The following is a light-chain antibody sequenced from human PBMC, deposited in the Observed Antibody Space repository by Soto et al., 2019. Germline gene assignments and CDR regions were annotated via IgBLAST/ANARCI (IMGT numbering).Light chain of an antibody. CDR3: QHYGSPSWT. CDR2: AAS. J-gene: IGKJ1*01. V-gene: IGKV3-20*01. Sequence: EIVMTQSPATLSVSPGERATLSCRASQSVSNYLAWYQQKPGQAPRILIFAASSRATGIPDKFSGSGSGTDFTLTISRLEPDDFAVYYCQHYGSPSWTFGQGTKVDIK. CDR1: QSVSNY.